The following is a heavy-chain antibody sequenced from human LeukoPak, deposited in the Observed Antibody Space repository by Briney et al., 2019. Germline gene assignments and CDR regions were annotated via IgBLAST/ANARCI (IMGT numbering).Heavy chain of an antibody. J-gene: IGHJ4*02. CDR3: AASKGYFGKSY. V-gene: IGHV4-34*01. CDR2: INHSGST. Sequence: SETLSLTCAVYGGSFSGYYWSWIRQPPGKGLEWIGEINHSGSTNYNPSLKSRVTISVDTSKNQFSLKLNSVTAADTAVYYCAASKGYFGKSYWGQGTLVTVSS. D-gene: IGHD2/OR15-2a*01. CDR1: GGSFSGYY.